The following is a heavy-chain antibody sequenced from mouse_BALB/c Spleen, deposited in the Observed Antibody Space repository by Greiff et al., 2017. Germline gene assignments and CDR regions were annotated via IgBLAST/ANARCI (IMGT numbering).Heavy chain of an antibody. CDR1: GYSITSDYA. Sequence: EVKLMESGPGLVKPSQSLSLTCTVTGYSITSDYAWNWIRQFPGNKLEWMGYISYSGSTSYNPSLKSRISITRDTSKNQFFLQLNSVTTEDTATYYCARPSPPYYGNWFAYWGQGTLVTVSA. J-gene: IGHJ3*01. V-gene: IGHV3-2*02. CDR2: ISYSGST. CDR3: ARPSPPYYGNWFAY. D-gene: IGHD2-10*01.